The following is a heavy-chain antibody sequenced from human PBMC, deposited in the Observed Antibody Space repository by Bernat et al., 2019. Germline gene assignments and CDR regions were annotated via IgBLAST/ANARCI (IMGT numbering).Heavy chain of an antibody. D-gene: IGHD5-18*01. CDR2: INPSGGST. CDR3: ARDPTNTAKPHYYYYMDV. J-gene: IGHJ6*03. Sequence: QVQLVQPGAEVKKPGASVKVSCKASGYTFTSYYMHWVRQAPGQGLEWMGIINPSGGSTSYAQKFQGRVTMTRDTSTSTVYMELSSLRSEDTAVYYCARDPTNTAKPHYYYYMDVWGKGTTVTVSS. V-gene: IGHV1-46*01. CDR1: GYTFTSYY.